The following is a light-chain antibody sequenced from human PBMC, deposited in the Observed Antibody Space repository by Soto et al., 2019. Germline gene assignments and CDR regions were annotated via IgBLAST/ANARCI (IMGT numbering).Light chain of an antibody. CDR1: QDIRSR. J-gene: IGKJ1*01. CDR3: QQYYSFPRT. V-gene: IGKV1-8*01. Sequence: AIEMTQSPSSVSASVGDRVTITCRASQDIRSRLAWYQHKPGKAPNLLIYSATTLQSGVPSRFSGSGSGTDFTLTISCLQSEDFATDYCQQYYSFPRTFGQGTKVEIK. CDR2: SAT.